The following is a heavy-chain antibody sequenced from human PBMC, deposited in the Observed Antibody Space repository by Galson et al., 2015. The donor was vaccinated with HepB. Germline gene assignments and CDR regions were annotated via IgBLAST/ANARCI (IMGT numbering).Heavy chain of an antibody. CDR1: GGTFSTNT. J-gene: IGHJ4*02. CDR3: ASPNYYDSSGYFDY. V-gene: IGHV1-69*02. D-gene: IGHD3-22*01. CDR2: IISILGIA. Sequence: SVKVSCKASGGTFSTNTISWVRQAPGQGLEWMGRIISILGIANYAQKFQGRVTITADKSTSTAYMELSSLRSEDTAVYYCASPNYYDSSGYFDYWGQGTLVTVSS.